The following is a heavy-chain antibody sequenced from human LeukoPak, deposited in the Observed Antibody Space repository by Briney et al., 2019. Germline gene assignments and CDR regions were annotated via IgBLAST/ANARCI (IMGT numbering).Heavy chain of an antibody. CDR1: GYTFTGYY. D-gene: IGHD6-13*01. V-gene: IGHV1-2*02. CDR2: INPNSGGT. Sequence: ASVKVSFKASGYTFTGYYMHWVRQAPGQGLEWMGWINPNSGGTNYAQKFQGRVTMTRDTSISTAYMELSRLRSDDTAVYYCARDASWYSSSERNWFDPWGQGTLVTVSS. J-gene: IGHJ5*02. CDR3: ARDASWYSSSERNWFDP.